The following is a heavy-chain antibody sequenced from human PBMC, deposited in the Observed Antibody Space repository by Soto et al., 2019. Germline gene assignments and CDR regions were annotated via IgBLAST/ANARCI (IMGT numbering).Heavy chain of an antibody. D-gene: IGHD6-19*01. J-gene: IGHJ4*02. Sequence: PGGSLRLSCAASGFSFSSYAVSWVRQAPGKGLEWVSVFDGSVGHTYYTNSVKGRFTISNDNSKNTLFLQMNSLKAEDTAVYFCATTLQYDSGWPLHYWGQGTLVSVSS. CDR3: ATTLQYDSGWPLHY. V-gene: IGHV3-23*01. CDR1: GFSFSSYA. CDR2: FDGSVGHT.